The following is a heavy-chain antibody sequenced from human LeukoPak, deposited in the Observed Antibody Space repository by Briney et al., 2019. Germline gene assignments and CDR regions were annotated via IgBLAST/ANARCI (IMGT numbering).Heavy chain of an antibody. CDR1: GFSFNNYW. CDR3: AGSSGWPGY. Sequence: PGGSLRLSCAASGFSFNNYWMHWVRQAPGKGLEWVSRIDNDGSTRYADSVKGRFTISRDNAKNTLYLQMNSLRADDTAVYYCAGSSGWPGYWGQGSLVTVSS. D-gene: IGHD6-19*01. J-gene: IGHJ4*02. V-gene: IGHV3-74*01. CDR2: IDNDGST.